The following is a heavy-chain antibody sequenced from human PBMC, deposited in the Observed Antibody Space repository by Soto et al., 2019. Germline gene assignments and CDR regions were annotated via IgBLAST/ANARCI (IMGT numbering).Heavy chain of an antibody. CDR3: AKAPDGSGREYYCDY. J-gene: IGHJ4*02. Sequence: HPVGSLRLSCATSGFTFSRYWMTWVRQVPGKGLEWVANINQDGTEKYYLASVKGRFTISRDNAKDSLDLQMNALSADDTAVYYCAKAPDGSGREYYCDYWGQGTLVTVSS. CDR2: INQDGTEK. CDR1: GFTFSRYW. V-gene: IGHV3-7*01. D-gene: IGHD3-10*01.